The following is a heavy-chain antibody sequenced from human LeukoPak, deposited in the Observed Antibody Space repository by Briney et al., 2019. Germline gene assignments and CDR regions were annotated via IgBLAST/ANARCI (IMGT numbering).Heavy chain of an antibody. CDR2: IYYSGST. V-gene: IGHV4-61*01. CDR1: GGSVSSGSYY. Sequence: SETLSLTCTVSGGSVSSGSYYWSWIRQPPGKGLEWIGYIYYSGSTNYNPSLKSRVTISVDTSKNQFSLKLSSVTAADTAVYYCARGYSSGWYGGLRYWGQGTLVTVSS. D-gene: IGHD6-19*01. J-gene: IGHJ4*02. CDR3: ARGYSSGWYGGLRY.